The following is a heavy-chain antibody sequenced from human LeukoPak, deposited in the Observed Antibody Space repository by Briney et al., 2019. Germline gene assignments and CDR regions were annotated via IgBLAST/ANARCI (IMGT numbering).Heavy chain of an antibody. CDR3: ARDRDTAMGNFDY. V-gene: IGHV4-39*07. Sequence: SETLSLTCTVSGGSISSSSYYWGWIRQPPGKGLEWIGSIYYSGSTYYNPSLKSRVTISVDTSKNQFSLKLSSVTAADTAVYYCARDRDTAMGNFDYWGQGTLVTVSS. CDR2: IYYSGST. D-gene: IGHD5-18*01. CDR1: GGSISSSSYY. J-gene: IGHJ4*02.